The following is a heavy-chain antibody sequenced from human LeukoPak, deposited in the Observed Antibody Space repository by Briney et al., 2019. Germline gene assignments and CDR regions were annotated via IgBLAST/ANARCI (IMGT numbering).Heavy chain of an antibody. CDR1: GYTFTSYY. CDR2: INPSGGST. J-gene: IGHJ4*02. Sequence: ASVKVSCKASGYTFTSYYIHWVRQAPGQGLEWIGIINPSGGSTRYAQKFQGRVTMTGDTSTSTVNMELSSLRSEDTAVYYCARPLTGYYFDYWGQGTLVTVSS. D-gene: IGHD7-27*01. V-gene: IGHV1-46*01. CDR3: ARPLTGYYFDY.